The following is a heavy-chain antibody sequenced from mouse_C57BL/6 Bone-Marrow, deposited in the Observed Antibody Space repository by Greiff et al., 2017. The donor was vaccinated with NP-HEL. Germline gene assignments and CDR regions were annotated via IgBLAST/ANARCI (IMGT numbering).Heavy chain of an antibody. J-gene: IGHJ2*01. CDR3: ARERGWFYFDY. V-gene: IGHV1-64*01. CDR2: IHPNSGST. CDR1: GYTFTSYW. Sequence: QVQLKQPGAELVKPGASVKLSCKASGYTFTSYWMHWVKQRPGQGLEWIGMIHPNSGSTNYNEKFKSKATLTVDKSSSTAYMQLSSLTSEDSAVYYCARERGWFYFDYWGQGTTLTVSS. D-gene: IGHD1-1*02.